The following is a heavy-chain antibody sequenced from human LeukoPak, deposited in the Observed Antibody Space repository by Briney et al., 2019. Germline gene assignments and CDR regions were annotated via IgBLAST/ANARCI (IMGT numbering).Heavy chain of an antibody. CDR1: GFTLSSYT. CDR3: ARRSYCGGDCYGSDAFDI. Sequence: TGGSLRLSCAASGFTLSSYTMNWVRQAPGEGLEWVSSISSSSTYLDYADSLKGRFTISRDNAKNSLYLQMNSLRAEDTAVYYCARRSYCGGDCYGSDAFDIWGQGTMVTVFS. D-gene: IGHD2-21*02. J-gene: IGHJ3*02. CDR2: ISSSSTYL. V-gene: IGHV3-21*01.